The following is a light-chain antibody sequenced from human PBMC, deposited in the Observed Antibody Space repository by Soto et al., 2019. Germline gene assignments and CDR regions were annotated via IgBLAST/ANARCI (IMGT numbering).Light chain of an antibody. J-gene: IGKJ2*01. CDR3: QHYGSSPYT. V-gene: IGKV3-20*01. CDR1: QSVSNSN. CDR2: GAS. Sequence: EIVLTQSPGTLSLSPGERATLSCRASQSVSNSNLAWFQQKPGQAPRLLIHGASSRTTGTPDRFSGSESGTDFTLTISRLEPEDFAVYYCQHYGSSPYTFGQGTKLQIK.